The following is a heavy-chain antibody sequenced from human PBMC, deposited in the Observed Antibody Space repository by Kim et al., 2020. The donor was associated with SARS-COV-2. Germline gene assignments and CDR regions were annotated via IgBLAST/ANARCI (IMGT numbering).Heavy chain of an antibody. Sequence: LSLTCTVSGGSISSGGYYWSWIRQHPGKGLEWIGYIYYSGSTYYNPSLKSRVTISVDTSKNQFSLKLSSVTAAATAVYYCARGGYSYGQDAFDIWGQGTMVTVSS. CDR1: GGSISSGGYY. D-gene: IGHD5-18*01. J-gene: IGHJ3*02. V-gene: IGHV4-31*03. CDR2: IYYSGST. CDR3: ARGGYSYGQDAFDI.